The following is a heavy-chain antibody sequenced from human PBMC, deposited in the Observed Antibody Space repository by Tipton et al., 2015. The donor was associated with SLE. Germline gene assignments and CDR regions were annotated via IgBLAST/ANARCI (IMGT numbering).Heavy chain of an antibody. CDR3: ARDGIDGSGAYYHYGMDV. D-gene: IGHD2-15*01. CDR1: GFSFDDYG. J-gene: IGHJ6*02. V-gene: IGHV3-9*01. Sequence: SLRLSCVASGFSFDDYGMHWVRQVPGKGLEWVSGISWNSVSIGYADSVKGQFTVSRDNAKNSLYLQINSLRVEDTAVYYCARDGIDGSGAYYHYGMDVWGQGTTVTVSS. CDR2: ISWNSVSI.